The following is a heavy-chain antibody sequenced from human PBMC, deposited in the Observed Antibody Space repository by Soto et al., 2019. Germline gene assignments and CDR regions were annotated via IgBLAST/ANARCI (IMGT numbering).Heavy chain of an antibody. D-gene: IGHD3-10*01. V-gene: IGHV3-30-3*01. CDR2: MSYDGTTK. Sequence: QVQLVESGGGVVQPGRSLRLSCAASGFIFSNYVMYWVRQAPGKGLEWVAFMSYDGTTKSYADAVKGRFTISRDNSQNTLYRQMNSLRPEDTGGDYCAREVLGSRYFDYWGQGTLVTVSS. CDR1: GFIFSNYV. CDR3: AREVLGSRYFDY. J-gene: IGHJ4*02.